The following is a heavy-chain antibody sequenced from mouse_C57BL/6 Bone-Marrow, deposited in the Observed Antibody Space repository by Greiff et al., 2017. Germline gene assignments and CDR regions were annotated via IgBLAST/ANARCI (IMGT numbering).Heavy chain of an antibody. J-gene: IGHJ4*01. V-gene: IGHV1-26*01. CDR2: INPNNGGT. D-gene: IGHD1-1*01. CDR1: GYTFTDYY. Sequence: EVQLHQSGPELVKPGASVKISCKASGYTFTDYYMNWVKQSHGKSLEWIGDINPNNGGTSYNQKFKGKATLTVDKSSSTAYMELRSLTSEDSAVYDCERADYYDSSYYAMDYWGQGTSVTVSS. CDR3: ERADYYDSSYYAMDY.